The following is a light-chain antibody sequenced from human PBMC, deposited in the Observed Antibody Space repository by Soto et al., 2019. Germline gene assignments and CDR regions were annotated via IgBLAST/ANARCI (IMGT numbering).Light chain of an antibody. CDR3: KQSDSSVN. Sequence: ELVLTQSPVTLSLSPGEIATLSCRASQGVSGNFLAWYQQNRGQAPRLLISGASRRATGVPDRFSGSGFGTDFTLTISRLEPEDFAVYYCKQSDSSVNFGQGTRLEIK. CDR1: QGVSGNF. CDR2: GAS. V-gene: IGKV3-20*01. J-gene: IGKJ5*01.